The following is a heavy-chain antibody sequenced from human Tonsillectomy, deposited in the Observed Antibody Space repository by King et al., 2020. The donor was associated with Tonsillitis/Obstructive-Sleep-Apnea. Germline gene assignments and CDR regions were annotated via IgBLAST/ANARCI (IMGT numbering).Heavy chain of an antibody. Sequence: VQLVQSGAEVKKPGSSVKVSCKASGGTSRRSAITWVRQAPGQGLEWMGGFIPIFRTTNNAHKFQGRVTITADESTNTTYMELSSLTSVDTAVYYCARGAFVAAAGPYFDYWGQGTLVTVSA. CDR3: ARGAFVAAAGPYFDY. V-gene: IGHV1-69*12. D-gene: IGHD6-13*01. CDR2: FIPIFRTT. CDR1: GGTSRRSA. J-gene: IGHJ4*02.